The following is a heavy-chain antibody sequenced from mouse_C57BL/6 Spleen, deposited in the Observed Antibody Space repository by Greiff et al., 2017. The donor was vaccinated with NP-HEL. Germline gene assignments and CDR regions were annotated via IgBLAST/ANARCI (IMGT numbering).Heavy chain of an antibody. CDR2: IYPGDGDT. Sequence: VQLQQSGPELVKPGASVKISCKASGYAFSSSWMNWVKQRPGKGLEWIGRIYPGDGDTNYNGKFKGKATLTADKSSSTAYMQLSSETSEDSAVYFCARSLGVNPDYWGQGTTLTVSS. D-gene: IGHD3-3*01. CDR3: ARSLGVNPDY. V-gene: IGHV1-82*01. CDR1: GYAFSSSW. J-gene: IGHJ2*01.